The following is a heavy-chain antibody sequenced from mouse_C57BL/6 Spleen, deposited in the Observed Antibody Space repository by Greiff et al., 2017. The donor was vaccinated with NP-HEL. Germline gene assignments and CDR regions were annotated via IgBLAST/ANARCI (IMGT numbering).Heavy chain of an antibody. Sequence: VQLQQSGAELVRPGTSVKVSCKASGYAFTNYLIEWVKQRPGQGLEWIGVINPGSGGTNYNEKFKGKATLTADKSSSTAYMQLSSLTSEDSAVYFCARGGSSFGNFDYWGQGTTLTVSS. D-gene: IGHD1-1*01. CDR2: INPGSGGT. V-gene: IGHV1-54*01. CDR3: ARGGSSFGNFDY. CDR1: GYAFTNYL. J-gene: IGHJ2*01.